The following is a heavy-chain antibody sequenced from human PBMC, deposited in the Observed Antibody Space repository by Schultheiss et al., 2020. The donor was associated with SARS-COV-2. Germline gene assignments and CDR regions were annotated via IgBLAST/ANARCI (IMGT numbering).Heavy chain of an antibody. J-gene: IGHJ4*02. V-gene: IGHV3-9*01. CDR3: TKAADGSGTYSDY. Sequence: GGSLRLSCAASGFTVSSNYMSWVRQAPGKGLEWVSGIRWNSGSMGYAESVKGRFTISRDNAKNSLYLQMNNLRAEDTALYYCTKAADGSGTYSDYWGQGTLVTVSS. CDR1: GFTVSSNY. CDR2: IRWNSGSM. D-gene: IGHD3-10*01.